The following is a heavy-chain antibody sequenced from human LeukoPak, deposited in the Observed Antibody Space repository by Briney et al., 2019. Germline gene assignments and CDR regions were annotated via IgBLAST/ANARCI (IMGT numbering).Heavy chain of an antibody. CDR1: GFTFSSYN. D-gene: IGHD1-26*01. CDR2: ISTGSSYK. Sequence: PGGSLRLSCAASGFTFSSYNMNWVRQAPGKGLEWVSSISTGSSYKYYTDSVKGRFTISRDNAENSLYLQMNNLTAEDTAVYYCARDFSGSYFSPYDAFDIWGQGTMVTVSS. V-gene: IGHV3-21*01. J-gene: IGHJ3*02. CDR3: ARDFSGSYFSPYDAFDI.